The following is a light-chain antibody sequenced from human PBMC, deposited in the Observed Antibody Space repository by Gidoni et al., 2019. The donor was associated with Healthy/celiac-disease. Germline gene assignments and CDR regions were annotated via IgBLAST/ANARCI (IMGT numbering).Light chain of an antibody. V-gene: IGKV2-28*01. CDR1: HSLLHSNGYTY. CDR2: LGS. CDR3: MQSLQTPA. J-gene: IGKJ5*01. Sequence: DIVMTQSPLPLPVTPGEPASISCRSSHSLLHSNGYTYLDWYLQKPGQSPQLLIYLGSNRAPGGPDRCSGSGSGTDFTLKISRVEAEDVGVYYCMQSLQTPAFGQGTRLEIK.